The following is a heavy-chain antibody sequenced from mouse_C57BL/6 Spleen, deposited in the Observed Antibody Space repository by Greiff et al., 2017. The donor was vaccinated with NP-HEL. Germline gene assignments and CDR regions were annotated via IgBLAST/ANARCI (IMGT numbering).Heavy chain of an antibody. V-gene: IGHV5-17*01. J-gene: IGHJ4*01. CDR3: ARRRRGYYYAMDY. CDR1: GFTFSDYG. CDR2: ISSGSSTI. D-gene: IGHD2-12*01. Sequence: DVKLVESGGGLVKPGGSLKLSCAASGFTFSDYGMHWVRQAPEKGLEWVAYISSGSSTIYYADTVKGRFTISRDNAKNTLFLQMTSLRSEDTAMYYCARRRRGYYYAMDYWGQGTSVTVSS.